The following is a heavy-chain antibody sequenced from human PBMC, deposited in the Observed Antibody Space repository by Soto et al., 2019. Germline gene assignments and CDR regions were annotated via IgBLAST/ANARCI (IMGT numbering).Heavy chain of an antibody. D-gene: IGHD2-2*02. CDR1: GGSISSGGYY. V-gene: IGHV4-31*03. J-gene: IGHJ6*03. CDR3: ARSGAAAIRYYYYYMDV. CDR2: IYYSGST. Sequence: QVQLQESGPGLVKPSQTLSLTCTVSGGSISSGGYYRSWIRQHPGMGLEWIGHIYYSGSTYYNPSLKSRVTISVDTSKNQFSLKLSSVTAADTAVYYCARSGAAAIRYYYYYMDVWGTGTTVTVSS.